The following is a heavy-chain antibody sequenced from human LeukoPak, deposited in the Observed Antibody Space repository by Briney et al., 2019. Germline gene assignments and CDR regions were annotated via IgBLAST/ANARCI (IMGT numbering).Heavy chain of an antibody. D-gene: IGHD1-26*01. CDR1: GFTVINNY. CDR2: TYSSGTT. V-gene: IGHV3-53*01. J-gene: IGHJ3*02. CDR3: SRVQWELLRGAFDI. Sequence: PGGSLRLSCAASGFTVINNYMTWVRQAPGKGLEWVSITYSSGTTYFSESVKGRFNISRDDSQNTLYLQMNSLRVEDTAIYYCSRVQWELLRGAFDIWGHGTKVTVSS.